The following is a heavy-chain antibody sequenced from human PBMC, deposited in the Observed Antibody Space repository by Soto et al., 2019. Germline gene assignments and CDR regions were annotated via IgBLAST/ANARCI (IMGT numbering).Heavy chain of an antibody. J-gene: IGHJ4*02. CDR2: IDWDDDK. CDR1: GFSLSTSRMC. Sequence: SGPTLVNPTQTVTLTCTFSGFSLSTSRMCVSWIRQPPGKALEWLARIDWDDDKYYSTSLKTRLTISKDTSKNQVVLTMTNMDPVDTATYYCAGGSYYYDSSGYYLGTFDYWGQGTLVTVSS. V-gene: IGHV2-70*11. D-gene: IGHD3-22*01. CDR3: AGGSYYYDSSGYYLGTFDY.